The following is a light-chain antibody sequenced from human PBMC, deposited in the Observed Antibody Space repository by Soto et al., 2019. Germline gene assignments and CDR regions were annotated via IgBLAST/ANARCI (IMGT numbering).Light chain of an antibody. CDR1: RSNIGGNT. V-gene: IGLV1-44*01. J-gene: IGLJ2*01. CDR3: AAWDDSLNGVV. CDR2: SNN. Sequence: QPVLTQPPSASGTPGQRVTISCSGSRSNIGGNTVNWYQQLPGTAPKLLIYSNNQRPSGVPDRFSGSKSGTSASLAISGLQSEDEADYYCAAWDDSLNGVVFGGGTKLTVL.